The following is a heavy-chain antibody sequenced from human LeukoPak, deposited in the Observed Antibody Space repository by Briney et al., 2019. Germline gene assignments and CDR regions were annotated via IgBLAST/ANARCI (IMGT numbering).Heavy chain of an antibody. Sequence: PSETLSLTCSVSGGSISRHYWSWIRQPPGNGLEWIGYISYSGSTRYNPSFQSRVTISMEMSKTHFSLKLTSVTAADTAVYYCARLLNNDNSGDPDTFNMWGPGTMVTVSS. CDR2: ISYSGST. D-gene: IGHD3-22*01. CDR3: ARLLNNDNSGDPDTFNM. CDR1: GGSISRHY. V-gene: IGHV4-59*08. J-gene: IGHJ3*02.